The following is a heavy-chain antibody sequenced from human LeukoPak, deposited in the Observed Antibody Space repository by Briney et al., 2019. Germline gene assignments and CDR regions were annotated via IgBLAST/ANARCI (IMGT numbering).Heavy chain of an antibody. CDR1: GYTFTSYG. Sequence: ASVKVSCKASGYTFTSYGITWVRQARGQGLEWMGWISAYNGNTNYAQKFQGRATMTTDTSTSTAYMELRSLRSDDTAVYYCARDSSHTDYLLYYYGMDVWGQGTTVTVSS. CDR2: ISAYNGNT. J-gene: IGHJ6*02. D-gene: IGHD4-11*01. V-gene: IGHV1-18*01. CDR3: ARDSSHTDYLLYYYGMDV.